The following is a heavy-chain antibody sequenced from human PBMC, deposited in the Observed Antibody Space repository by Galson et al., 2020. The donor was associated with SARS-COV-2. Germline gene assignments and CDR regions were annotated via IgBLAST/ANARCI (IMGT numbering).Heavy chain of an antibody. J-gene: IGHJ6*03. V-gene: IGHV1-58*01. Sequence: KISCKTSGFTFTSSAVQWVRQARGQRLEWIGWILVGTGKTNYAQKFQERVTITRDMSTSTAYMELSSLRSEDTAVYYCAAIIVSNYYYMDVWGKGTTVTVSS. D-gene: IGHD1-20*01. CDR3: AAIIVSNYYYMDV. CDR1: GFTFTSSA. CDR2: ILVGTGKT.